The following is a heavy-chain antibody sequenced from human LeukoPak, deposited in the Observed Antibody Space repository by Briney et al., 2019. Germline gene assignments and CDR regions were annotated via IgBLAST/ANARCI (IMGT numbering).Heavy chain of an antibody. CDR3: ARSPSYYYGSGSYPYYFDY. Sequence: SETLSLTCTVSGGSITSSSYYWGWIRQPPGKGLQWIGSFYYSGSTYYNPSLKSRATISVDTSKNQFSLKLSSVTAADTAVYYCARSPSYYYGSGSYPYYFDYWGQGTLVTVSS. CDR1: GGSITSSSYY. V-gene: IGHV4-39*01. J-gene: IGHJ4*02. D-gene: IGHD3-10*01. CDR2: FYYSGST.